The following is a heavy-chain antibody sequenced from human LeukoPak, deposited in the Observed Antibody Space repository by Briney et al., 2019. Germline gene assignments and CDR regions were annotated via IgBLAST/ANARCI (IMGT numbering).Heavy chain of an antibody. V-gene: IGHV3-7*01. CDR3: ARDVGAQYCSSTSCFIGYDY. Sequence: GGSLRLSCATSGFTFSDYFMTWVRQAPGKGLEWVADIKADGSEKYYVDSVKGRFSIFRDDAKNSLYLQMNSLRAEDTAVYYCARDVGAQYCSSTSCFIGYDYWGQGTLVTVSS. D-gene: IGHD2-2*01. J-gene: IGHJ4*02. CDR2: IKADGSEK. CDR1: GFTFSDYF.